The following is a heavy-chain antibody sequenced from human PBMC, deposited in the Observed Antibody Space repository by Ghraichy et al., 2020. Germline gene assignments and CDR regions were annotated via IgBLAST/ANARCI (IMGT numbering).Heavy chain of an antibody. J-gene: IGHJ4*02. Sequence: GGSLRLSCEASGFTFINYGMTWVRQAPGKGLEWVSTITGSGTNTYYADSVKGRFTISRDNSKNTLNLQMNSLRAEDTAIYYCARLRGPKIPAAEDFWGQGTLVTGSS. CDR3: ARLRGPKIPAAEDF. CDR2: ITGSGTNT. D-gene: IGHD6-13*01. V-gene: IGHV3-23*01. CDR1: GFTFINYG.